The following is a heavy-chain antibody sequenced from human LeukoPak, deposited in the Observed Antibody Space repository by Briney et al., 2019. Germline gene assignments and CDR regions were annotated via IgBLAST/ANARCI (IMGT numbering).Heavy chain of an antibody. J-gene: IGHJ4*02. V-gene: IGHV3-74*01. Sequence: GGSLRLSCAASGFTFSTYWIAWVRQGPGKGLVWVSLINGDGTTTTYADSVKGRFTVSRDNAKNTAYLQMNSLRAEDTAVYYCARDRGFDFDYWGQGTLVTVSS. D-gene: IGHD3-22*01. CDR2: INGDGTTT. CDR3: ARDRGFDFDY. CDR1: GFTFSTYW.